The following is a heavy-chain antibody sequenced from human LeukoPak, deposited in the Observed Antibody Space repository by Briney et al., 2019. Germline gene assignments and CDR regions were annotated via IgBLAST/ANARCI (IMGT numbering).Heavy chain of an antibody. CDR1: GYTFTSYG. D-gene: IGHD4-17*01. J-gene: IGHJ6*02. Sequence: ASVKVSCKASGYTFTSYGISWVRQAPGQGLEWMGWISAYNGNTNYAQKLQGRVTMTTDTSTSTAYMELRSLRSDDTAVYYCARLRGDYDYYYGMDVWGQGTTVTVSS. V-gene: IGHV1-18*01. CDR3: ARLRGDYDYYYGMDV. CDR2: ISAYNGNT.